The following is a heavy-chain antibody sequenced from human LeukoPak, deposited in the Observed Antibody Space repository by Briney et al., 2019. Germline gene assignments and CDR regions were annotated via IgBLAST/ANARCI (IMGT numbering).Heavy chain of an antibody. V-gene: IGHV1-46*01. CDR2: INPSGGST. CDR3: ARGLQENLAWLQAFSAFDI. J-gene: IGHJ3*02. Sequence: ASVKVSCKASGYTFTSYYMHWVRQAPGQGLEWMGIINPSGGSTSYAQKLQGRVTMTTDTSTSTAYMELRSLRSDDTAVYYCARGLQENLAWLQAFSAFDIWGQGTMVTVSS. D-gene: IGHD6-19*01. CDR1: GYTFTSYY.